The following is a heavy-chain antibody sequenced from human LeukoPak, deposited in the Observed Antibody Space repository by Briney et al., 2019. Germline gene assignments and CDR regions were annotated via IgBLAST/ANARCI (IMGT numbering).Heavy chain of an antibody. D-gene: IGHD5-18*01. Sequence: SETLSLTCTVSGGSISSSSYYWGWIRQPPGKGLEWIGSIYYSGSTYYNPSLKSRVTISVDTSKNQFSLKLSSVTAADTAVYYCARGYSYGSVYALYYFDYWGQGTLVTVSS. CDR2: IYYSGST. J-gene: IGHJ4*02. CDR3: ARGYSYGSVYALYYFDY. CDR1: GGSISSSSYY. V-gene: IGHV4-39*07.